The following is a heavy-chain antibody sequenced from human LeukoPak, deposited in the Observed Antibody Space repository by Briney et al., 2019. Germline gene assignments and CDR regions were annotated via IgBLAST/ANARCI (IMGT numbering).Heavy chain of an antibody. Sequence: GVSLRLSCAASGFTFSSYAMSWVRQAPGKGLEWVSAISGSGGSIYYADSVKGRFTNSRDNSKDTLYLQMNSLRAEDTAVYYCAKPPTGGEPFDYWGQGTLVTVSS. V-gene: IGHV3-23*01. CDR3: AKPPTGGEPFDY. CDR1: GFTFSSYA. D-gene: IGHD3-10*01. J-gene: IGHJ4*02. CDR2: ISGSGGSI.